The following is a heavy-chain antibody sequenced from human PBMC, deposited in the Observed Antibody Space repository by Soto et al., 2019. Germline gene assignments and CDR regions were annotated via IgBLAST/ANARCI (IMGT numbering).Heavy chain of an antibody. CDR3: ARDRLEWLLSHPYYYYGMDV. J-gene: IGHJ6*02. CDR1: GYTFTSYD. Sequence: ASVKVSCKASGYTFTSYDINWVRQATGQGLEWMGWMNPNSGNTGYAQRFQGRVTMTRNTSISTAYMELSSVTAADTAVYYCARDRLEWLLSHPYYYYGMDVWGQGTTVTVSS. V-gene: IGHV1-8*01. D-gene: IGHD3-3*01. CDR2: MNPNSGNT.